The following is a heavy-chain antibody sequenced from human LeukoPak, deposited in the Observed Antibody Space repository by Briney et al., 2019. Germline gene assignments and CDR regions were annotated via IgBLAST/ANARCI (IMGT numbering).Heavy chain of an antibody. D-gene: IGHD3-10*01. Sequence: ASVKVSCKASGYTFTSYAMNWVRQAPGQGLEWMGWINTNTGNPTYAQGFTGRFVFSLDTSVSTAYLQISSLKAEDTAVDYCARRLATGFMVRGVILWFDPWGQGTLVTVSS. CDR1: GYTFTSYA. J-gene: IGHJ5*02. CDR2: INTNTGNP. CDR3: ARRLATGFMVRGVILWFDP. V-gene: IGHV7-4-1*02.